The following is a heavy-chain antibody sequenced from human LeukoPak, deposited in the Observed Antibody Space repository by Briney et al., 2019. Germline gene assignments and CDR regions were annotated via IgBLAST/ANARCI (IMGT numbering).Heavy chain of an antibody. CDR2: ISSSSSYI. CDR1: GFTFSSYS. Sequence: GGSLRLSCAASGFTFSSYSMNWVRQAPGKGLEWVSSISSSSSYIYYADSVKGRFTISRDNSKNTVYLQMSSLRAEDTAMYYCAKHSHDGSAPYYEVQLDYWGQGTLVTVPS. CDR3: AKHSHDGSAPYYEVQLDY. V-gene: IGHV3-21*04. D-gene: IGHD3-22*01. J-gene: IGHJ4*02.